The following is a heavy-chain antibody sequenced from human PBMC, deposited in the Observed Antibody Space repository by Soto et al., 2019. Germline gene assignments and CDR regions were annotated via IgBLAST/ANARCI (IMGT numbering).Heavy chain of an antibody. D-gene: IGHD3-16*01. V-gene: IGHV3-23*01. Sequence: PGGSLRLSCVASGFTFSSYAMTWVRQAPGKGLEWVSAISGGDGSPSYADSVKGRFTISRDNSKNTLYLHMNSLRADDTAAYYCAKWPTYNYDSLAFSGFDCWGQGTQVTVYS. CDR1: GFTFSSYA. CDR2: ISGGDGSP. CDR3: AKWPTYNYDSLAFSGFDC. J-gene: IGHJ4*02.